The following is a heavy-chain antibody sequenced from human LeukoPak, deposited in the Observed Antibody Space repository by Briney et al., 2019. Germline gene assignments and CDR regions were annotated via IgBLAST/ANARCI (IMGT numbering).Heavy chain of an antibody. J-gene: IGHJ4*02. V-gene: IGHV3-23*01. CDR1: GFTFSSYA. CDR2: ISGSGKTT. CDR3: AKSRSSSSSHFDY. Sequence: GGSLRLSRAVSGFTFSSYAMSWVRQAPGKRLEWVSTISGSGKTTYYADSVKGRFTISRDNSKNTLYLQMNSLSAEDTAVYYCAKSRSSSSSHFDYWGQGTLVTVSS. D-gene: IGHD2-2*01.